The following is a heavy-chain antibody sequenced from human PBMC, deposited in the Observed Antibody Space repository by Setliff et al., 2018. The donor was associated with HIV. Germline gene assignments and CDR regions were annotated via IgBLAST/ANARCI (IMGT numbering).Heavy chain of an antibody. Sequence: GASVKVSCKAFGYTFTSYGINWVRQAPGQGLEWMGWISTHSVYSVNKNYAQKFQGRVTLTTDTSTSTAYMELRSLRSDDTAVYYCARDGYYSGSGMNYHYYGLDVWGQGTTVTVSS. V-gene: IGHV1-18*01. CDR2: ISTHSVYSVNK. D-gene: IGHD3-10*01. J-gene: IGHJ6*02. CDR1: GYTFTSYG. CDR3: ARDGYYSGSGMNYHYYGLDV.